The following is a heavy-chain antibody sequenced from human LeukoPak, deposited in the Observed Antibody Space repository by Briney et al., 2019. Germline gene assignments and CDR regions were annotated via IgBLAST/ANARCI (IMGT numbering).Heavy chain of an antibody. D-gene: IGHD6-13*01. Sequence: SETLSLTCTVSGGPISSYYWSWIRQPPGKGLEWIGYIYYSGSTNYNPSLKSRVTISVDTSKNQFSLKLSSVTAADTAVYYCARARPLNLYSSPPLYYSDYWGQGTLVTVSS. CDR3: ARARPLNLYSSPPLYYSDY. V-gene: IGHV4-59*01. CDR1: GGPISSYY. J-gene: IGHJ4*02. CDR2: IYYSGST.